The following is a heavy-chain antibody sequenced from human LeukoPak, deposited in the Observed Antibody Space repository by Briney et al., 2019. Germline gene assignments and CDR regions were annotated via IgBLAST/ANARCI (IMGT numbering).Heavy chain of an antibody. D-gene: IGHD5-24*01. CDR1: GFTFSSYA. V-gene: IGHV3-23*01. CDR3: ARDDGIRTVDY. J-gene: IGHJ4*02. CDR2: ISGSGGNT. Sequence: GGSLRLSCAASGFTFSSYAMSWVRQAPGKGLEWVSAISGSGGNTYYADSVKGRFTISRDNSKNTLYLQMNSLRAEDTAVYYCARDDGIRTVDYWGQGTLVTVSS.